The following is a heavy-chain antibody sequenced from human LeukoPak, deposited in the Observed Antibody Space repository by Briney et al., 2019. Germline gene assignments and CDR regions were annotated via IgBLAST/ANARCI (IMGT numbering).Heavy chain of an antibody. V-gene: IGHV2-70*04. J-gene: IGHJ4*02. CDR1: GFSLSPSGMR. Sequence: SGPALLKPTQTLTLTCTFFGFSLSPSGMRVGWIRKPPGKALGCLAHIDWDDDKFYSTSLKTSLTISKDTPKNQVVLTMANMDPVDTAVYYCARHYGSGSELDYWGQGTQVTVSS. D-gene: IGHD3-10*01. CDR2: IDWDDDK. CDR3: ARHYGSGSELDY.